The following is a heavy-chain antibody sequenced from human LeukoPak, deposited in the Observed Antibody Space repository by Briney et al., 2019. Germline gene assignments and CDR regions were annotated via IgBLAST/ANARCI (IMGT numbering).Heavy chain of an antibody. Sequence: ASVKVSCKASGYSFTDYYMHWVRQAPGQGLEWMGWINPNSGGTNSAQKFQGRVTMTRDTSITTVYLEVSWLTSDDTAIYYCARADRLHGGPYLIGPWGQGTLVTVSS. D-gene: IGHD2-21*01. V-gene: IGHV1-2*02. CDR2: INPNSGGT. J-gene: IGHJ5*02. CDR1: GYSFTDYY. CDR3: ARADRLHGGPYLIGP.